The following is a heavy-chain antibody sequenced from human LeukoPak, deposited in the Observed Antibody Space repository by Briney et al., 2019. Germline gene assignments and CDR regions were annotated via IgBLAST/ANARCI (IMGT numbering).Heavy chain of an antibody. J-gene: IGHJ1*01. Sequence: GGSLRLSCLASGFTVSSTYMSWVRQAPGKGLEWVSDITNSGRVHYADSVKGRFTISRDNNKNTLYLQMNNLRPEDTAIYFCARQLTEHFYYWGQGTLVTVSS. CDR3: ARQLTEHFYY. CDR2: ITNSGRV. V-gene: IGHV3-66*04. CDR1: GFTVSSTY.